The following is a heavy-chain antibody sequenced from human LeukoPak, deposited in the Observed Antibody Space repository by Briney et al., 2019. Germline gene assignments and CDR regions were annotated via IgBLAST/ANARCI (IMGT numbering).Heavy chain of an antibody. CDR1: GGSISSSSCY. V-gene: IGHV4-39*01. CDR2: IYYGGST. CDR3: ARRRISGWYTFDY. Sequence: SETLSLTCTVSGGSISSSSCYWGWIRQPPGKGLEWIGTIYYGGSTYYNPSLKSRVTISVDTSKNQFSLKLSSVTAADTAVYYCARRRISGWYTFDYWGQGTLVTVSS. J-gene: IGHJ4*02. D-gene: IGHD6-19*01.